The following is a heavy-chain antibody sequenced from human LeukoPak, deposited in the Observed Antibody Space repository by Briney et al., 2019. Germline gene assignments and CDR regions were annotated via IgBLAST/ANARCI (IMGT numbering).Heavy chain of an antibody. Sequence: PGGSLRLSCAASGFTFSSYAMHWVRQAPGKGLEWVAVISYDGSNKYYADSVKGRFTISRDNSKNTLYLQMNSLRAEDTAVYYCARAPCGGNSTPYLAYGGQGPLFTFP. J-gene: IGHJ4*02. V-gene: IGHV3-30-3*01. CDR1: GFTFSSYA. CDR2: ISYDGSNK. CDR3: ARAPCGGNSTPYLAY. D-gene: IGHD4-23*01.